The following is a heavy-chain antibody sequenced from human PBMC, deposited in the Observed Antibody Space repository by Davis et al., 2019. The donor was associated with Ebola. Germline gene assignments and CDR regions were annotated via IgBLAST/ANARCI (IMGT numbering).Heavy chain of an antibody. Sequence: SVKVSCKASGGTYSSYAISWVRQAPGQGLEWMGGIIPIFGTANYAQKFQGRVTITADESTSTAYMELSSLRSEDTAVYYCARAGGVCSGGSCYSTLGWFDPWGQGTLVTVSS. J-gene: IGHJ5*02. CDR1: GGTYSSYA. V-gene: IGHV1-69*13. D-gene: IGHD2-15*01. CDR3: ARAGGVCSGGSCYSTLGWFDP. CDR2: IIPIFGTA.